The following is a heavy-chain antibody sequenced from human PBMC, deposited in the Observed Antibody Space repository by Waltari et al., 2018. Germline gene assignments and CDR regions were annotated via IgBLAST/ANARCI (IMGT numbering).Heavy chain of an antibody. D-gene: IGHD3-10*01. CDR1: GYSISSGYY. J-gene: IGHJ6*02. CDR3: ARVPMVRGVLAFMDV. CDR2: IYHSGST. V-gene: IGHV4-38-2*01. Sequence: QVQLQESCPGLVTPSETLSLPCAVSGYSISSGYYWGWIRQPPGKGLEWIGTIYHSGSTYYNPSLKSRVTSSVDTSKNQFSLKLSSVTAADTAVYYCARVPMVRGVLAFMDVWGQGTTVTVSS.